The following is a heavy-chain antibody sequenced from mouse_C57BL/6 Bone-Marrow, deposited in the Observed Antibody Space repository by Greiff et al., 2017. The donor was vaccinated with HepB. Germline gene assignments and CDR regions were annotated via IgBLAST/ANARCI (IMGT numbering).Heavy chain of an antibody. D-gene: IGHD1-2*01. CDR3: ARVTTANFDY. V-gene: IGHV5-17*01. CDR1: GFTFSDYG. J-gene: IGHJ2*01. Sequence: EVKLQESGGGLVKPGGSLKLSCAASGFTFSDYGMHWVRQAPEKGLEWVAYISSGSSTIYYADTVKGRFTISRDNAKNTLFLQMTSLRSEDTAMYYCARVTTANFDYWGQGTTLTVSS. CDR2: ISSGSSTI.